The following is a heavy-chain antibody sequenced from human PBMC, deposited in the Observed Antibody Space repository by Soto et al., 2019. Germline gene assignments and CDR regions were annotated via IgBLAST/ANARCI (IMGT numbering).Heavy chain of an antibody. CDR3: AREGGWYGSAFDY. D-gene: IGHD6-19*01. Sequence: QVQLVESGGGVVQPGRSLRLSCAASGFTFSSYAMHWVRQAPGKGLEGVAVISYDGSNKYYADSVKGRFTISRDNSKNTLYLQMNSLRAEDTAVYYCAREGGWYGSAFDYWGQGTLVTVSS. CDR1: GFTFSSYA. J-gene: IGHJ4*02. V-gene: IGHV3-30-3*01. CDR2: ISYDGSNK.